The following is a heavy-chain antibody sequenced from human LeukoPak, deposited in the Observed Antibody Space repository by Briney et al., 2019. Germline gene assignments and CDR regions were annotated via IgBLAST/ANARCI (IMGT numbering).Heavy chain of an antibody. D-gene: IGHD2-15*01. J-gene: IGHJ5*02. CDR1: GDSLSSNSAA. CDR2: TYYRSKWYN. CDR3: ARDVRRVVGA. V-gene: IGHV6-1*01. Sequence: SQTLSLTCAISGDSLSSNSAAWNCIRQSPSRGLEWLGRTYYRSKWYNDYAVSVESRITINPDISKNQFSLQLNSVTPEDTAVYYCARDVRRVVGAWGQGTLVTVSS.